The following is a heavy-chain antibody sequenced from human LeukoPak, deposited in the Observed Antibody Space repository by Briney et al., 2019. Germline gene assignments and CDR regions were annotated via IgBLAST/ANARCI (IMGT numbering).Heavy chain of an antibody. V-gene: IGHV4-39*07. CDR3: ASSGAGTIDY. J-gene: IGHJ4*02. CDR1: GGSISTGSHY. D-gene: IGHD1-26*01. Sequence: SETLSLTCTVSGGSISTGSHYWGWIRQPPVKGPEWIGSFYYSGSTNYSPSLKSRVTMSVDTSKNQFSLKLSSVTAADTAVYYCASSGAGTIDYWGQGTLVTVSS. CDR2: FYYSGST.